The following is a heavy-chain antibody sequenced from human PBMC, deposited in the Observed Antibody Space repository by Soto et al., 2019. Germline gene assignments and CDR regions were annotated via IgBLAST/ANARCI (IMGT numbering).Heavy chain of an antibody. D-gene: IGHD2-8*01. CDR3: ARARRISLYSYDHYGMDF. V-gene: IGHV3-30-3*01. CDR1: GFTFSSYA. Sequence: QVQLVESGGGVVQPGRSLRLSCAGAGFTFSSYAMHWVRQAPGKGLEWVALISSDGSNKYYGDSVKGRFTISRDNSKNTLYLQMNSVRGEDTAVYYCARARRISLYSYDHYGMDFWGQGTTVTLSS. J-gene: IGHJ6*02. CDR2: ISSDGSNK.